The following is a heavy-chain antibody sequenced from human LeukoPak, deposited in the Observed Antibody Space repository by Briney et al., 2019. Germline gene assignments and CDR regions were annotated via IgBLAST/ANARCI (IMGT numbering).Heavy chain of an antibody. V-gene: IGHV4-30-2*01. Sequence: SETLSLTCAVSGGSISSGGYSWSWIRQPPGKGLEWIGYIYHSGSTYYNPSLKSRVTISVDRSKNQFSLKLSSVTAADTAVYYCARGNGDYPWAHYYYYYGMDVWGQGTTVTVSS. CDR1: GGSISSGGYS. D-gene: IGHD4-17*01. CDR3: ARGNGDYPWAHYYYYYGMDV. J-gene: IGHJ6*02. CDR2: IYHSGST.